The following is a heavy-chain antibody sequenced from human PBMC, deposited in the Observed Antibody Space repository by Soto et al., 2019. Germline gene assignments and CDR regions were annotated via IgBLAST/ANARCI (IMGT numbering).Heavy chain of an antibody. Sequence: EVQLVESGGGLVQPGGSLRLSCAASGFTFSNYWMYWVRQAPGEGLVWVSRINSDGSVSSYADSVKGRLTISRDNVQNTLYLPMDSLRAEDTAVYYCARGDCVGGTCYSLAGSFYYYMDVWGKGTTVTVFS. D-gene: IGHD2-15*01. J-gene: IGHJ6*03. CDR1: GFTFSNYW. CDR3: ARGDCVGGTCYSLAGSFYYYMDV. CDR2: INSDGSVS. V-gene: IGHV3-74*01.